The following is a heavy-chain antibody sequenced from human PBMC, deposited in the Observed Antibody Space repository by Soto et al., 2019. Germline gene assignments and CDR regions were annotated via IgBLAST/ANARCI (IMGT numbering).Heavy chain of an antibody. Sequence: GVSLRLSCAASGFTFSDYYMSWIRQAPGKGLEWVSYISSSGSTIYYADSVKGRFTISRDNAKNSLYLQMNSLRAEDTAVYYCARVRRSARIAAAGTYYMDVWGKGTTVTVSS. CDR1: GFTFSDYY. J-gene: IGHJ6*03. D-gene: IGHD6-13*01. CDR3: ARVRRSARIAAAGTYYMDV. CDR2: ISSSGSTI. V-gene: IGHV3-11*01.